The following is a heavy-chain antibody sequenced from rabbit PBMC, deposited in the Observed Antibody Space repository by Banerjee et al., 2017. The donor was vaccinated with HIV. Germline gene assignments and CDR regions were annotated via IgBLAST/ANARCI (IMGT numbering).Heavy chain of an antibody. J-gene: IGHJ4*01. CDR1: GFSFSNKYV. CDR2: INTSSGNT. CDR3: AIDLAGVIGWNFGL. D-gene: IGHD4-1*01. Sequence: QEQLEESGGDLVKPEGSLTLTCTASGFSFSNKYVMCWVRQAPGKGLEWIACINTSSGNTVYASWAKVRFTISKTSSTTVTLQMTSLTAADTATYFCAIDLAGVIGWNFGLWGQGTLVTFS. V-gene: IGHV1S45*01.